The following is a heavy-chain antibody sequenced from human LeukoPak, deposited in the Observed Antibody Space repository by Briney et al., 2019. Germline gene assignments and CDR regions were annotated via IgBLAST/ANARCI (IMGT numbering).Heavy chain of an antibody. D-gene: IGHD2-21*02. J-gene: IGHJ3*02. CDR1: GYTFTGHY. CDR3: ARVVGTGDAFDI. Sequence: ASVTVSCKASGYTFTGHYLHWVRQAPGQGLEWMGWINPNSGDTSPAQKFQGRVTMTRDTSISTAYMELTSLRPDDTAVYFCARVVGTGDAFDIWGQGTMVTVPS. CDR2: INPNSGDT. V-gene: IGHV1-2*02.